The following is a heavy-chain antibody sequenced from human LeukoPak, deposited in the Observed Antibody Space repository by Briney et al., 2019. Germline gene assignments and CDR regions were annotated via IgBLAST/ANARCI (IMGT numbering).Heavy chain of an antibody. CDR2: ISSSGSTI. Sequence: GGSLRLSCAASGFTFSSYEMNWVRQAPGKGLEWVSYISSSGSTIYYADSVKGRFTISRDNAKNSLYLQMNSLRAEDTAVYYCARAEVAATFVYWGQGTLVTVSS. J-gene: IGHJ4*02. V-gene: IGHV3-48*03. CDR3: ARAEVAATFVY. D-gene: IGHD2-15*01. CDR1: GFTFSSYE.